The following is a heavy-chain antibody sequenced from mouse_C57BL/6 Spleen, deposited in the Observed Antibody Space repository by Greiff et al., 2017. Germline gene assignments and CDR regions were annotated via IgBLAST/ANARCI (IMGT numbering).Heavy chain of an antibody. CDR1: GFTFSSYA. V-gene: IGHV5-4*01. CDR3: GRERLRDFDY. Sequence: EVKLMESGGGLVKPGGSLKLSCAASGFTFSSYAMSWVRQTPEKRLEWVATISDGGSYTYYPDNVKGRFTISRDNAKNNLYLQMSHLKSEDTARYYCGRERLRDFDYWGQGTTLTVSS. CDR2: ISDGGSYT. J-gene: IGHJ2*01. D-gene: IGHD3-3*01.